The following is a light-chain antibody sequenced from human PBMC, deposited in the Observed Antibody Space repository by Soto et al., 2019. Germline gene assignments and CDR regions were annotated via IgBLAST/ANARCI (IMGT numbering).Light chain of an antibody. CDR1: KNDVGFYDF. V-gene: IGLV2-8*01. CDR2: EVV. Sequence: QSALTQPPSASGAPGQSVTISCTGTKNDVGFYDFVSWYQHHPGKAPRLIIYEVVQRPSGVPDRFCGSKSGNTASLTVSGLQAADEADYFCKSYAGSNTYVFGSGTKVTVL. CDR3: KSYAGSNTYV. J-gene: IGLJ1*01.